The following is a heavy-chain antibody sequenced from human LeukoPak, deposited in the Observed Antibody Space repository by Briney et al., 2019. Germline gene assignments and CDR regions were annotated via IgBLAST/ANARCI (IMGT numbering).Heavy chain of an antibody. V-gene: IGHV3-13*01. CDR3: ARGGGGTMVRGVRVFYYMDV. CDR2: IGTAGDT. D-gene: IGHD3-10*01. Sequence: PGGSLRLSCAASGFTFSSYDMHWVRQATGKGLEWVSAIGTAGDTYYPGSVKGRFTISRENAKNSLYLQMNSLRAGDTAVYYCARGGGGTMVRGVRVFYYMDVWGKGTTVTISS. CDR1: GFTFSSYD. J-gene: IGHJ6*03.